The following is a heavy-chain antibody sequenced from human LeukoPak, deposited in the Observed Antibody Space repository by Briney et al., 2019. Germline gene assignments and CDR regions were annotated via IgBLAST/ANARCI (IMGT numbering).Heavy chain of an antibody. CDR2: IYYSGST. Sequence: SETLSLTCTVSGGSVSNGSYYWNWIRQPPGKGLEWIGYIYYSGSTNYNPSLKSRVTISVDTSKNQFSLKLSSVTAADTAVYYCAGAGEYCSSTSCCAVLGAFDIWGQGTMVTVSS. CDR3: AGAGEYCSSTSCCAVLGAFDI. CDR1: GGSVSNGSYY. D-gene: IGHD2-2*01. J-gene: IGHJ3*02. V-gene: IGHV4-61*01.